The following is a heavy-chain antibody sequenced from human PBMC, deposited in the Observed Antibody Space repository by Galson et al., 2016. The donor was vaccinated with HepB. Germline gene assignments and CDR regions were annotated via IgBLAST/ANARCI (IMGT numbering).Heavy chain of an antibody. CDR3: AKDIVRFLEWSHSTFDY. CDR2: ISWNSGRI. V-gene: IGHV3-9*01. CDR1: GFPFDECA. D-gene: IGHD3-3*01. Sequence: SLRLSCAASGFPFDECAMHWVRQAPGKGLEWVSSISWNSGRIAYADSVKGRFTISRDNAKNSLFLQMNSVRAEDTGFYYCAKDIVRFLEWSHSTFDYWGQGTRVTVSS. J-gene: IGHJ4*02.